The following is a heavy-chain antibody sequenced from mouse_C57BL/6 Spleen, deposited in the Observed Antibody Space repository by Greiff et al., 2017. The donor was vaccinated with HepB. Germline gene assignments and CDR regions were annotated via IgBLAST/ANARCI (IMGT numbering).Heavy chain of an antibody. CDR1: GYTFTEYT. D-gene: IGHD1-1*01. CDR3: ARHAQIYYYGSSYGYFDV. Sequence: VQLQQSGAELVKPGASVKLSCKASGYTFTEYTIHWVKQRSGQGLEWIGWFYPGSGSIKYNEKFKDKATLTADKSSSTVYMELSRLTSEDSAVYFCARHAQIYYYGSSYGYFDVWGTGTTVTVSS. CDR2: FYPGSGSI. J-gene: IGHJ1*03. V-gene: IGHV1-62-2*01.